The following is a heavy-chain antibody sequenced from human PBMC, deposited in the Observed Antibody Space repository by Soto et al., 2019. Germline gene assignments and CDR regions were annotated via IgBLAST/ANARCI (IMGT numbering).Heavy chain of an antibody. J-gene: IGHJ3*02. Sequence: QVQLVQSGAEVKKPGASVKVSCKASGYTFTGYYMHWVRQAPGQGLEWMGWINPNSGDTNYAQKFQGRVTMTRDTSISTAYMELSRLRSDDTAVYYCARVRAATGRRAFDIWGQGTMVTVSS. CDR1: GYTFTGYY. CDR2: INPNSGDT. V-gene: IGHV1-2*02. D-gene: IGHD6-25*01. CDR3: ARVRAATGRRAFDI.